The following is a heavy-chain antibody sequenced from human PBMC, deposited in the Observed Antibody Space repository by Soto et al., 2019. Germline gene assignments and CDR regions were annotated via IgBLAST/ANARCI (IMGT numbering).Heavy chain of an antibody. CDR1: GGSVSSSSYY. J-gene: IGHJ6*02. CDR2: IYYSGYT. D-gene: IGHD3-16*01. V-gene: IGHV4-39*01. Sequence: SETLALTCTVSGGSVSSSSYYWGWIRQPPGKGLEWIGSIYYSGYTYYNPSLKSRVTISVDTSKNQFSLKLSSVTAADTAVYYCARHNGPLYVGYYYDMDVWGQGTTVTVSS. CDR3: ARHNGPLYVGYYYDMDV.